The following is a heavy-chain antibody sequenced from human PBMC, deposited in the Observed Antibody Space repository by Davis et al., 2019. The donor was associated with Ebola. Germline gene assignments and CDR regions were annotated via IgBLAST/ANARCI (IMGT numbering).Heavy chain of an antibody. CDR3: ARDHSNYARDNWFDP. J-gene: IGHJ5*02. D-gene: IGHD4-11*01. CDR1: GYTFTGYY. CDR2: INPNSGGT. V-gene: IGHV1-2*04. Sequence: ASVTVSCKASGYTFTGYYMHWVRQAPGQGLEWMGWINPNSGGTNYAQKFQGWVTMTRDTSISTAYMELSRLRSDDTAVYYCARDHSNYARDNWFDPWGQGTLVTVSS.